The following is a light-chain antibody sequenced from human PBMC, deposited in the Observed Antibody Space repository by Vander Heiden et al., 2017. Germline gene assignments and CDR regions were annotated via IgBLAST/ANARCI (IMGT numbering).Light chain of an antibody. V-gene: IGLV1-47*01. CDR2: RNS. CDR1: SSNIGSNY. J-gene: IGLJ3*02. Sequence: QTVLTQPPSVSGPPGQRVTIPCSGRSSNIGSNYVYWYQQLPGTAPKLLIYRNSQRPSGVPDRFSGSKSGTSASLAISGLRSEDEADYYCSAWDDSLSGPVFGGGTKLTVL. CDR3: SAWDDSLSGPV.